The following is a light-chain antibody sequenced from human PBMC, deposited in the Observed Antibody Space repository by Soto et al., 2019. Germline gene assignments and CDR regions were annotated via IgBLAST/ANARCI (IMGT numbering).Light chain of an antibody. CDR2: DAS. J-gene: IGKJ5*01. CDR3: HQRSNWLDT. V-gene: IGKV3-11*01. CDR1: QSVSSY. Sequence: EIVLTQYPGTLSLSPGERATLSCRASQSVSSYLAWYQQKPGQPPRLLIYDASKRATGIPARFSGSGSGTDFTLTISSLEAEDFAVYYCHQRSNWLDTFGQGTRLEIK.